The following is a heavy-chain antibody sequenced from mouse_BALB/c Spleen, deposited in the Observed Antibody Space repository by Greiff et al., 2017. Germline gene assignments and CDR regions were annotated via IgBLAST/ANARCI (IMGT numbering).Heavy chain of an antibody. D-gene: IGHD1-2*01. CDR1: GYSITSGYY. CDR3: ARRGYGQAWFAY. Sequence: EVKLQESGPGLVKPSQSLSLTCSVTGYSITSGYYWNWIRQFPGNKLEWMGYISYDGSNNYNPSLKNRISITRDTSKNQFFLKLNSVTTEDTATYYCARRGYGQAWFAYWGQGTLVTVSA. V-gene: IGHV3-6*02. CDR2: ISYDGSN. J-gene: IGHJ3*01.